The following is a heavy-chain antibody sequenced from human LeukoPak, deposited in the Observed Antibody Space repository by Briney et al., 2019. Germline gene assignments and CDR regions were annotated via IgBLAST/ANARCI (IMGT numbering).Heavy chain of an antibody. J-gene: IGHJ4*02. CDR2: IYYSGST. CDR1: GGSISSYY. Sequence: SETLSLTCTVSGGSISSYYWSWIRQPPGKGLEWIGYIYYSGSTNYNPSLKSRVTISVDTSKNQFSLKLSSVTAADTAVYYCARLRGTLVPASSFDYWGQGTLVTVSS. V-gene: IGHV4-59*12. D-gene: IGHD2-2*01. CDR3: ARLRGTLVPASSFDY.